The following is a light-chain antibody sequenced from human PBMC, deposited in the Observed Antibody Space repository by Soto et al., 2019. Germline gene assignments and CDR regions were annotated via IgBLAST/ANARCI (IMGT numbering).Light chain of an antibody. CDR2: SNH. CDR1: SSNIGSNY. V-gene: IGLV1-47*02. J-gene: IGLJ1*01. Sequence: QSVLTQPPSVSGSPGQSVTISCTGSSSNIGSNYVYWYQALPGTAPKLFIHSNHQRPSGVPDRFSGSKYGTSASLAISGLRSEDEADYYCAAWDDDLSGFVFGSGTKVTVL. CDR3: AAWDDDLSGFV.